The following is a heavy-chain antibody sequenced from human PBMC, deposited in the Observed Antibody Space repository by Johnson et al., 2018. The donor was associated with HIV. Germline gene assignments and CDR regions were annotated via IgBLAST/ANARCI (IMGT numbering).Heavy chain of an antibody. D-gene: IGHD1-1*01. Sequence: QMLLVESGGGLVKPGGSLRLSCAASGFSFSDFYMRWIRQAQRKGLTWISYISSSETYYVDSVKGRFTISRDNSKNTLYLQMDSLRTEDTAVYYCARFPPGERDDAFDIWGQGTMVTVSS. J-gene: IGHJ3*02. V-gene: IGHV3-11*06. CDR3: ARFPPGERDDAFDI. CDR2: ISSSET. CDR1: GFSFSDFY.